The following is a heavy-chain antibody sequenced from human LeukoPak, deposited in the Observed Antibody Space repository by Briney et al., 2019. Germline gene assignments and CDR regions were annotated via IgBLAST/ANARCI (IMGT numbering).Heavy chain of an antibody. V-gene: IGHV1-18*01. J-gene: IGHJ4*02. CDR2: ISGYNGHT. CDR1: GFSFASFG. D-gene: IGHD1-26*01. CDR3: ARGTWEAAATPHSFDT. Sequence: GASVKVSCKAFGFSFASFGFNWVRQAPGQGLEWMGWISGYNGHTRYEQKFHDRVTMTTDSSTRTVYMELRSLRYDDTALYNCARGTWEAAATPHSFDTWGQGALVLVSS.